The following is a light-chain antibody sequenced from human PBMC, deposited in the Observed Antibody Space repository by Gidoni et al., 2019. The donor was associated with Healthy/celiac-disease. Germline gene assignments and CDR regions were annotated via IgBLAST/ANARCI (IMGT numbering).Light chain of an antibody. CDR2: KAS. V-gene: IGKV1-5*03. Sequence: DIQMTQSPSTLSASVGDRVTITCRASQSISSWLAWYQQKPGKAPKLLIYKASSLESGVPSRFSGSGSGTEFTLTISSLQPDDFATYYCQQYNSYPLTSGGXTKVEIK. CDR1: QSISSW. J-gene: IGKJ4*01. CDR3: QQYNSYPLT.